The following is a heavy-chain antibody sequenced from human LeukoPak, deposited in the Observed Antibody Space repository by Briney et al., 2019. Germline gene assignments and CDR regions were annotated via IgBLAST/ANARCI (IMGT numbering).Heavy chain of an antibody. CDR1: GFTFSSYA. J-gene: IGHJ4*02. V-gene: IGHV3-23*01. CDR2: ISGSGDST. Sequence: GGSLRLSCAASGFTFSSYAMNWVRQAPGKGLEWVSVISGSGDSTYYTDSVKGRFTVSRDSSKNTLYVQMNSLRAEDTAIYYCAKGRYSSGCLLDYWGQGTLSPSPQ. CDR3: AKGRYSSGCLLDY. D-gene: IGHD6-19*01.